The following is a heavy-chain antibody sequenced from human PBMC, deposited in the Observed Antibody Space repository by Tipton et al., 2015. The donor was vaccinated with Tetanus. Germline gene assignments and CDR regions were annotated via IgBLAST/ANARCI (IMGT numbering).Heavy chain of an antibody. CDR2: VYSTATT. CDR1: GGSISSGDYY. Sequence: TLSLTCTVSGGSISSGDYYWSWIRRPPGKGPEWIGYVYSTATTYYNPSLKSRVTISVDTSKNQFSLKLTSVTAADTAVYYCAQTADNWFDPWGQGTLVAVSS. D-gene: IGHD2-21*02. J-gene: IGHJ5*02. V-gene: IGHV4-30-4*01. CDR3: AQTADNWFDP.